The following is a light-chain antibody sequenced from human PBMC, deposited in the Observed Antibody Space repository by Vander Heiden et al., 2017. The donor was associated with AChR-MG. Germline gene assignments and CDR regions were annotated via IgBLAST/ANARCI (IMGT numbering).Light chain of an antibody. CDR1: SSDVGRYNR. Sequence: QSALTQPRSVSGSPGQSVTLSCTGTSSDVGRYNRVSWYQKTPGRAPKLIIFDVSKRPSGVPDRFSGAKSVNTASLTISGLQAEDEADYFCCSHAGNSYVFGGGTKVTVL. CDR3: CSHAGNSYV. CDR2: DVS. V-gene: IGLV2-11*01. J-gene: IGLJ1*01.